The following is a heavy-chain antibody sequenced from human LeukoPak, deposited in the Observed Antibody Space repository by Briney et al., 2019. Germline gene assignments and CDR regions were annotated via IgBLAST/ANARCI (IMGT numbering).Heavy chain of an antibody. D-gene: IGHD2-2*01. CDR3: AKDQGIVVVPARFDP. CDR1: GFTFSSYA. J-gene: IGHJ5*02. CDR2: ISGSGGST. V-gene: IGHV3-23*01. Sequence: GGSLRLSCAASGFTFSSYAMSWVRQAPGKGLEWVSAISGSGGSTYYADSVKGRFTISRDNSKNTLYLRMNSLRAENTAVYYCAKDQGIVVVPARFDPWGQGTLVTVSS.